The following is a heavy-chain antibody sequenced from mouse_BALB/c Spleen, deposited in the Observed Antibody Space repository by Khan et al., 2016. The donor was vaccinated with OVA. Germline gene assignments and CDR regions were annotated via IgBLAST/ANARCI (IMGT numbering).Heavy chain of an antibody. V-gene: IGHV1-7*01. CDR3: SRRGNDYACFAY. Sequence: QVRLQQSGAELAKPGASVKMSCKASGYTFTNYWMHWVKQRPGQGLEWIGYINPSTGYTEYNQKFKDKATLNAAKSSSTAYMQLSSLTSEDSAVYYWSRRGNDYACFAYWGQGTLVTVSA. D-gene: IGHD2-4*01. CDR1: GYTFTNYW. CDR2: INPSTGYT. J-gene: IGHJ3*01.